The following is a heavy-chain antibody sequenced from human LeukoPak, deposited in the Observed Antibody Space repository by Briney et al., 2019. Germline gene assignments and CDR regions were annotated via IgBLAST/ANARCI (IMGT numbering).Heavy chain of an antibody. Sequence: SETLSLTCSVSGGSITSSSYYWSWIRQPPGKGLEWIGYIYHSGSTYYNPSLKSRVTISVDRSKNQFSLKLSSVTAADTAVYYCASISYGGNYPYFDYWGQGTLVTVSS. CDR2: IYHSGST. V-gene: IGHV4-30-2*01. J-gene: IGHJ4*02. CDR3: ASISYGGNYPYFDY. CDR1: GGSITSSSYY. D-gene: IGHD4-23*01.